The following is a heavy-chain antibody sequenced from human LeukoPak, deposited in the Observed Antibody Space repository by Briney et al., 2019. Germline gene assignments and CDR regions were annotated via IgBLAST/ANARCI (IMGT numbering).Heavy chain of an antibody. D-gene: IGHD2-2*01. CDR3: ARYYAGNDY. CDR1: GASVSIYY. Sequence: PSETLSLTCTVSGASVSIYYWSWIRQPPGKGLEWIGYIYYSGSTYYNPSLKSRVTISVDTSKNQFSLKLSSVTAADTAVYYCARYYAGNDYWGQGTLVTVSS. V-gene: IGHV4-30-4*01. CDR2: IYYSGST. J-gene: IGHJ4*02.